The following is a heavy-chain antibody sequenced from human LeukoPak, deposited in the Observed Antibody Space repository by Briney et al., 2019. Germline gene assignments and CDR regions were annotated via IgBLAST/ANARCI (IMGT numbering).Heavy chain of an antibody. CDR1: GFTFSNYW. D-gene: IGHD5-12*01. J-gene: IGHJ4*02. V-gene: IGHV3-30-3*01. Sequence: PGGSLRLSCAASGFTFSNYWMHWVRQAPGKGLEWVAVISYDGSNKYYADSVKGRFTISRDNSKNTLYLQMNSLRAEDTAVYYCARDGGIVATIGFDYWGQGTLVTVSS. CDR3: ARDGGIVATIGFDY. CDR2: ISYDGSNK.